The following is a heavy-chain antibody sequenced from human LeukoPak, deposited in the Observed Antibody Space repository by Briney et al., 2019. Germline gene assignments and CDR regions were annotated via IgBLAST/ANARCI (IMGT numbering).Heavy chain of an antibody. CDR3: AREALVGACYFDY. J-gene: IGHJ4*02. CDR1: RVSICTISYY. Sequence: SETLSLTRTVSRVSICTISYYWGAIREPPEEGLGWVGSNYESGDTYYNPSLKSRVTISVDTSKNPFSLKPSSVTAADAAVYYCAREALVGACYFDYWGQGTLVTVSS. D-gene: IGHD2-15*01. V-gene: IGHV4-39*07. CDR2: NYESGDT.